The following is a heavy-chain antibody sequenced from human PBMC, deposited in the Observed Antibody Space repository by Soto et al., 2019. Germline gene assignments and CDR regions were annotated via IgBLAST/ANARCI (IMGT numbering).Heavy chain of an antibody. CDR2: IYYSGST. Sequence: SETLSLTCTVSGGSISSYCWSWIRQPPGKGLEWIGYIYYSGSTNYNPSLKSRVTISVDTSKNQFSLKLSSVTAADTAVYYCARVVGIAARPSWFDPWGQGTLVTVSS. CDR3: ARVVGIAARPSWFDP. D-gene: IGHD6-6*01. V-gene: IGHV4-59*01. CDR1: GGSISSYC. J-gene: IGHJ5*02.